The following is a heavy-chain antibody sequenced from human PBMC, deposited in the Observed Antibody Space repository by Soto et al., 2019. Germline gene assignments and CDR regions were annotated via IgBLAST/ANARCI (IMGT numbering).Heavy chain of an antibody. CDR1: GFTFSSYA. J-gene: IGHJ4*02. D-gene: IGHD4-17*01. V-gene: IGHV3-30-3*01. CDR2: ISYDGSNK. CDR3: ASEGPDLDYGDYDYFDY. Sequence: QVQLVESGGGVVQPGRSLRLSCAASGFTFSSYAMHWVRQAPGKGLEWVAVISYDGSNKYYADSVKGRFTISRDNSKNTLYLQMNSLRAEDTAVYYCASEGPDLDYGDYDYFDYWGQGTLVTVSS.